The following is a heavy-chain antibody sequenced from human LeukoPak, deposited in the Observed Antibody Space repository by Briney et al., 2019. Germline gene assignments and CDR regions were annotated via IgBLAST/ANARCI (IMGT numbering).Heavy chain of an antibody. J-gene: IGHJ4*02. V-gene: IGHV3-7*02. CDR2: INQDGGTT. Sequence: GGSLRLSCAASGFSFSTCWMSWVRQAPGKGLEWVANINQDGGTTYYADSVKGRFTISRDDAKNSLYLQMNSLRDEDTAVYYCARPSSGLTFDYWGQGTLVTVSS. D-gene: IGHD3-22*01. CDR3: ARPSSGLTFDY. CDR1: GFSFSTCW.